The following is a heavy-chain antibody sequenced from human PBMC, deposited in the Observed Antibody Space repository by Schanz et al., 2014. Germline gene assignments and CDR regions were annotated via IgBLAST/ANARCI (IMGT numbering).Heavy chain of an antibody. D-gene: IGHD1-1*01. CDR2: FT. V-gene: IGHV1-2*06. CDR3: VRELSGGTFDY. Sequence: QVQLVQSGAEVKKPGASVKVSCKSSGYTFTDYHIHWVRQAPGQGLEWLGRFTHISQKFQGRVTMTRDTSSTTAYMELNSLRSDDTAVYYCVRELSGGTFDYWGQGALVTVSS. CDR1: GYTFTDYH. J-gene: IGHJ4*02.